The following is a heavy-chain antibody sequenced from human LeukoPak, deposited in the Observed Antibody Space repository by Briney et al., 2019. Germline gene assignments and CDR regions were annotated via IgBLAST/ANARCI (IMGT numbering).Heavy chain of an antibody. CDR3: ARDAPQVPAAGVLAS. V-gene: IGHV3-53*01. CDR2: IYSRGDT. CDR1: GFTVSDNY. Sequence: GGSLRLSCAASGFTVSDNYMSWVRQAPGKGLECVSVIYSRGDTYYADSVEGRFTISKDNSKNTLFLQVNSLRVEDTAIYYCARDAPQVPAAGVLASWGQGSLVTVSS. J-gene: IGHJ5*02. D-gene: IGHD6-13*01.